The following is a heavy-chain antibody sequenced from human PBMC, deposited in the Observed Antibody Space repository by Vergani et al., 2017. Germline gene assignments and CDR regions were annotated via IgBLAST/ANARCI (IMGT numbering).Heavy chain of an antibody. CDR1: GGSFSGYY. Sequence: QVQLQQWGAGLLKPSETLSLTCAVYGGSFSGYYWSWIRQPPGKGLEWIGEINHSGSTNYNPSLKSRVTISVDTSKNQFSLKLRSVTAADTAVYYCARRGGVGAKSGRLYYFDYWGQGTLVTVSS. CDR3: ARRGGVGAKSGRLYYFDY. J-gene: IGHJ4*02. V-gene: IGHV4-34*01. CDR2: INHSGST. D-gene: IGHD1-26*01.